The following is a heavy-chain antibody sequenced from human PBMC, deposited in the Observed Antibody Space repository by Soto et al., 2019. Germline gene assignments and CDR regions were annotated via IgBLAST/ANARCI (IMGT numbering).Heavy chain of an antibody. CDR3: ARDYYGSIWWNGYYYYALAV. V-gene: IGHV3-53*01. Sequence: GGSLRLSCSVAGFTVSDSMSWVRQAPGKGLECVSFIHSDGSTHYTDSVRGRFTISRDNSKNTLYLQMDRLRVDDTAVYFCARDYYGSIWWNGYYYYALAVWAQGTTVTGSS. CDR1: GFTVSDS. J-gene: IGHJ6*02. CDR2: IHSDGST. D-gene: IGHD3-10*01.